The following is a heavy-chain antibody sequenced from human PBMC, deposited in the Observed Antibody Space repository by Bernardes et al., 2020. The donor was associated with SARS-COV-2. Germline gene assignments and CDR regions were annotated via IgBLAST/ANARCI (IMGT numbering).Heavy chain of an antibody. CDR2: MNPNSGNT. CDR3: ARGVSSTYYYGSGSYYPSYYYYGMDV. V-gene: IGHV1-8*01. CDR1: GYTFTSYD. Sequence: ASVKVSCKASGYTFTSYDINWVRQATGQGLEWMGWMNPNSGNTGYAQKFQGRVTMTRNTSISTAYMELSSLRSEDTAVYYCARGVSSTYYYGSGSYYPSYYYYGMDVWGQGTTVTVSS. J-gene: IGHJ6*02. D-gene: IGHD3-10*01.